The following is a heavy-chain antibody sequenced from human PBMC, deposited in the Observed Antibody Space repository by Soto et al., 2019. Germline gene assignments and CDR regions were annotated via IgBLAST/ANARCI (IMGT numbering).Heavy chain of an antibody. CDR2: IYYSGST. J-gene: IGHJ6*02. V-gene: IGHV4-59*08. Sequence: QVQLQDSGPGLVKPSETLSLTCTVSGGSISSYYWSWIRQPPGKGLEWIGYIYYSGSTNYNPSLKSRVTISVDTSKNQFSLKLSSVTAADTAVYYCARIAGHCSGGSCYLLGMDVWGQGTTVTVSS. CDR3: ARIAGHCSGGSCYLLGMDV. D-gene: IGHD2-15*01. CDR1: GGSISSYY.